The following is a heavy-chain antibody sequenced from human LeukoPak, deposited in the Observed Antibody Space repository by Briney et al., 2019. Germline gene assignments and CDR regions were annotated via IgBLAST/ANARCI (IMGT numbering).Heavy chain of an antibody. Sequence: GGSLRLSCTASGFSFSDYDMHWVRQVTGKGLEWVSSIETAGDTYYPDSVKGRFTTSRENAKNSLYLQMNNLRVGDTAVYYCARGKSDSNYDASLDYWGLGILVTVSS. D-gene: IGHD4-11*01. CDR2: IETAGDT. V-gene: IGHV3-13*01. J-gene: IGHJ4*02. CDR3: ARGKSDSNYDASLDY. CDR1: GFSFSDYD.